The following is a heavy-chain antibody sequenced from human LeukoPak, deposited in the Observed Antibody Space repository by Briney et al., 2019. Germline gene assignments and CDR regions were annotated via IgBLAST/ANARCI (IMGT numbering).Heavy chain of an antibody. J-gene: IGHJ4*02. CDR2: IYYSGST. Sequence: SETLSLTCTVSGGSISSHYWSWIRQPPGKGLEWIGYIYYSGSTSYNPSLKSRVTISVDTSKNQFSLKLSSVTAADTAVYYCARAYSSSWYYFEYWGQGTLVTVSS. CDR1: GGSISSHY. V-gene: IGHV4-59*11. CDR3: ARAYSSSWYYFEY. D-gene: IGHD6-13*01.